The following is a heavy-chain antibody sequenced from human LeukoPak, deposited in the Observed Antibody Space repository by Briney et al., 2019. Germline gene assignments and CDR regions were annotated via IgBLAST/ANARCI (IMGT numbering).Heavy chain of an antibody. V-gene: IGHV4-39*07. D-gene: IGHD6-13*01. CDR3: AGGQYSSSWYTQTNFDY. Sequence: SETLSLTCTVSGGSISSSSYYWGWIRQPPGKGLEWIGSIYYSGSTYYNPSLKSRVTISVDTSKNQFSLKLSSVTAADTAVYYCAGGQYSSSWYTQTNFDYWGQGTLVTVSS. CDR1: GGSISSSSYY. CDR2: IYYSGST. J-gene: IGHJ4*02.